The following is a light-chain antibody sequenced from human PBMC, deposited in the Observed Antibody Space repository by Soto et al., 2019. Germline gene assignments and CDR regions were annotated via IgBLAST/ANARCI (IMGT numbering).Light chain of an antibody. Sequence: QSVLTQSPSASGTPGQRVSISCSGSSSNIGRNNVYWYQHFPGSAPRFLIYPNSPRPSGVPDRFSASKSGTSASLVISGLRPEDEATYYCATWDDSPSGRSWVFGGGTKLTVL. V-gene: IGLV1-47*01. CDR3: ATWDDSPSGRSWV. CDR2: PNS. J-gene: IGLJ3*02. CDR1: SSNIGRNN.